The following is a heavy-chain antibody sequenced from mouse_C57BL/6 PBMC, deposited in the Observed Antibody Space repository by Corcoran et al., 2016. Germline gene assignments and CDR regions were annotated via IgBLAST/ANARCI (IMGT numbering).Heavy chain of an antibody. CDR1: GYTFTTYG. J-gene: IGHJ3*01. D-gene: IGHD1-1*01. CDR2: INTYSGVP. CDR3: ARKGLDGSEDWFAY. V-gene: IGHV9-3*01. Sequence: QIQLVQSGPELKKPGETVKISCKASGYTFTTYGMSWVKQAPGKGLKWMGWINTYSGVPTYADDFKGRFAFSLETSASTAYLQINNLKNEDTATYFCARKGLDGSEDWFAYWGQGTLVTVSA.